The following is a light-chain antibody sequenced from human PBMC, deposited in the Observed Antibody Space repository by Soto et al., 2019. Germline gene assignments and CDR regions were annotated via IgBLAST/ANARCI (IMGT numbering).Light chain of an antibody. CDR2: SND. J-gene: IGLJ1*01. Sequence: QSVLTQPPSLSATPGQRVTISCSGSMSNLGGNTVYWYQQLPGTAPKVLIYSNDQRPSGVPDRFSGSKSGTSASLAISGLQSGDEADYYCAAWDDSLNGPVFGPGTKVTVL. CDR1: MSNLGGNT. V-gene: IGLV1-44*01. CDR3: AAWDDSLNGPV.